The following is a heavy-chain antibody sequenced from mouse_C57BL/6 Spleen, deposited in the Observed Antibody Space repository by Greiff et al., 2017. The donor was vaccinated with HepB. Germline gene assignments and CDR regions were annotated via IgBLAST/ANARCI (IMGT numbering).Heavy chain of an antibody. CDR3: ARLKDAMDY. V-gene: IGHV1-69*01. Sequence: QVQLQQPGAELVMPGASVKLSCTASGYTFTSYWLHWVKQRPGQGLEWIGEIDPSDSYTNYNQKFKGKSTLTVDKSSSTAYMQLSSLTSEDSAVYYCARLKDAMDYWGQGTSVTVSS. D-gene: IGHD1-3*01. CDR1: GYTFTSYW. J-gene: IGHJ4*01. CDR2: IDPSDSYT.